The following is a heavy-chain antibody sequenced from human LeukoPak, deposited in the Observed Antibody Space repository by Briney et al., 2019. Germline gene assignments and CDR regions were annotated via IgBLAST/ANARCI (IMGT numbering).Heavy chain of an antibody. D-gene: IGHD6-13*01. J-gene: IGHJ3*02. Sequence: ASVNVSCTASGYTFTGYYMHWVRQAPGQGLEWMGWINPNSGGTNYAQKFQGRVTMTRDTSISTAYMELSRLRSDDTAVYYCAREIAAAGHDAFDIWGQGTMVTVSS. V-gene: IGHV1-2*02. CDR2: INPNSGGT. CDR3: AREIAAAGHDAFDI. CDR1: GYTFTGYY.